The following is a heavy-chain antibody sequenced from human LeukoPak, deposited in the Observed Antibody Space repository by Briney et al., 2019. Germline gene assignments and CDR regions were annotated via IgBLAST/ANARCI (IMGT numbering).Heavy chain of an antibody. CDR2: ISGSSGTR. D-gene: IGHD6-19*01. Sequence: GGSLRLSCAASGFTFSSYSMNWVRQAPGKGLEWVSYISGSSGTRYYADSVKGRFTISRDNAKNSLYLQMNSLRAEDTAVYYCARAPYTSGWYRGDNDYWGQGTLVTVSS. CDR3: ARAPYTSGWYRGDNDY. CDR1: GFTFSSYS. J-gene: IGHJ4*02. V-gene: IGHV3-48*01.